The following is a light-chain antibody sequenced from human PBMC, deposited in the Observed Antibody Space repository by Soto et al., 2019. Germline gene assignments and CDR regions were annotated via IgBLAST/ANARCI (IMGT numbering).Light chain of an antibody. CDR3: CSYAGSSTFYV. Sequence: QSVLTQPASVSGSPGQSITISCTGTSSDVGSYNLVSWYQQHPGKAPKLMIYEVSKRPSGVSNRSSGSKSGNTASLTISGFQAEDEADYYCCSYAGSSTFYVFGTGTKVTVL. CDR2: EVS. J-gene: IGLJ1*01. CDR1: SSDVGSYNL. V-gene: IGLV2-23*02.